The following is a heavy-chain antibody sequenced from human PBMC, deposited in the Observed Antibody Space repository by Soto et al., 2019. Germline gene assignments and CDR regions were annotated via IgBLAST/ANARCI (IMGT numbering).Heavy chain of an antibody. J-gene: IGHJ5*02. CDR2: IYSSGST. D-gene: IGHD6-6*01. Sequence: QVQLQESGPRLVKPSQTLSLSCAVSGGTIISATYSWNWIRQPPGRGLEWIGHIYSSGSTYYNPTLKSRVSISVDTSNNQFSLKLTSVTAADTAVYFCAREDAARIERWFDAWGQGILVTVSS. CDR1: GGTIISATYS. V-gene: IGHV4-31*11. CDR3: AREDAARIERWFDA.